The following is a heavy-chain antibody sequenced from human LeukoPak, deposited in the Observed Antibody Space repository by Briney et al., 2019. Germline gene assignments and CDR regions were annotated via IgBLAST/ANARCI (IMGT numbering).Heavy chain of an antibody. V-gene: IGHV5-51*01. CDR3: ARQSGEMATIKDYFDY. D-gene: IGHD5-24*01. CDR1: GYSFTNYW. CDR2: IHPGDSDT. J-gene: IGHJ4*02. Sequence: GESLKISCKGSGYSFTNYWIGWVRQMPGKGLEWMGIIHPGDSDTRYSPSFQGQVTISADKSIGTAYLQWSSLKASDTAMYYCARQSGEMATIKDYFDYWGQGILVTVSS.